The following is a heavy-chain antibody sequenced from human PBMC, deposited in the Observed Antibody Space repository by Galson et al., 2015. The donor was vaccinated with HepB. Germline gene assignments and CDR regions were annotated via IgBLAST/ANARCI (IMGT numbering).Heavy chain of an antibody. J-gene: IGHJ5*02. CDR2: ISRSSDDI. Sequence: SLRLSCAASGFTFNTFSMNWVRQAPGKGLEWVSSISRSSDDIYCADSVKGRFIISRDNAKNSLYLQMNSLRGEDTAVYYCARENRPTFGSGTFYPNWFDPWGQGTLVTVSS. V-gene: IGHV3-21*01. CDR1: GFTFNTFS. CDR3: ARENRPTFGSGTFYPNWFDP. D-gene: IGHD3-10*01.